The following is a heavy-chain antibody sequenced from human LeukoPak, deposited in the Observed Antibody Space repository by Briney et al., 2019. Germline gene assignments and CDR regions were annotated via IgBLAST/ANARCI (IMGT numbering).Heavy chain of an antibody. V-gene: IGHV3-21*01. CDR2: ISSSSSYI. Sequence: GGSLRLSCAASGFTFSSYSMNWDRQAPGKGLEWVSSISSSSSYIYYADSVKGRFTISRDNAKNSLYLQMNSLRAEDTAVYYCARDLGDYGDYGWGQGTLVTVSS. D-gene: IGHD4-17*01. CDR1: GFTFSSYS. J-gene: IGHJ4*02. CDR3: ARDLGDYGDYG.